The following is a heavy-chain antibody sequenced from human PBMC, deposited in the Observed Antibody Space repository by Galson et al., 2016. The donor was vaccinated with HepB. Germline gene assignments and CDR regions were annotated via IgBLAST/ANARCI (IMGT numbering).Heavy chain of an antibody. CDR3: ARDAARGDY. Sequence: SVKVSCKASGYTFANHGITWVRQAPGQGLEWVGWVSPNNGHPQYAERFQDRVTLTTDPSTSTAYMELGSLRSDDTAVYFCARDAARGDYWGQGTQVSVFS. J-gene: IGHJ4*02. D-gene: IGHD6-13*01. CDR2: VSPNNGHP. CDR1: GYTFANHG. V-gene: IGHV1-18*04.